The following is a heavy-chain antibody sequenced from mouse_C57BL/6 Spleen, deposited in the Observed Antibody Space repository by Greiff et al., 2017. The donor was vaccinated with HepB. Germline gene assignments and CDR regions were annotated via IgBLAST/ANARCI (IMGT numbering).Heavy chain of an antibody. J-gene: IGHJ4*01. V-gene: IGHV6-3*01. CDR2: IRLKSDNYAT. CDR3: TVWDYAMDY. Sequence: EVKLVESGGGLVQPGASMKLSCVASGFTFSNYWMNWVRQSPEKGLEWFAQIRLKSDNYATHYAESVKGRFTISRDDSKSRVYLQMNNLRAEDTGIYYCTVWDYAMDYWGQGTSVTVSS. CDR1: GFTFSNYW. D-gene: IGHD4-1*01.